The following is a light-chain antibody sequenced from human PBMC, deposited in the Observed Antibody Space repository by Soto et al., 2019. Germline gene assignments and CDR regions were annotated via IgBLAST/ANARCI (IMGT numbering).Light chain of an antibody. V-gene: IGKV3-20*01. CDR1: QSISDT. Sequence: EIVMTQSPASLSVSPGGRATLSCRTSQSISDTLAWYQQKPGQAPRLLIYSASRRATGFPARFSGSGSGTDFTPTISILAPDDFAVYYCQQYGSSGTFGQGTKVDI. CDR2: SAS. J-gene: IGKJ1*01. CDR3: QQYGSSGT.